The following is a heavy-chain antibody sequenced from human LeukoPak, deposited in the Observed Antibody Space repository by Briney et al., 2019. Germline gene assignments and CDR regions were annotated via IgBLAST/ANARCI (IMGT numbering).Heavy chain of an antibody. V-gene: IGHV3-33*01. Sequence: PGGSLRLSCAASGFTFSSYGMHWVRQAPGKGLERVADIWYDGSNKYYADSVKGRFTISRDNSKNTLYLQVNSLRAEDTAVYYCARDHFAWVTTGAFDIWGQGTMVTVSS. J-gene: IGHJ3*02. CDR3: ARDHFAWVTTGAFDI. CDR2: IWYDGSNK. CDR1: GFTFSSYG. D-gene: IGHD3-22*01.